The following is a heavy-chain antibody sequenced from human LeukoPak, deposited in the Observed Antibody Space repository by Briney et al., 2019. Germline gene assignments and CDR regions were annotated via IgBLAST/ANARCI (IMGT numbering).Heavy chain of an antibody. CDR2: ISYRGST. Sequence: SETLSLTCSVSGGSVASGSYYWSWIRQPPGKELEWIGYISYRGSTNYNPSLKSRVTISVDTSKNRFSLKLSTVTAADTAVYYCARRLNYFDSSGYYFDYWGLGTLVTVSS. D-gene: IGHD3-22*01. CDR1: GGSVASGSYY. V-gene: IGHV4-61*01. J-gene: IGHJ4*02. CDR3: ARRLNYFDSSGYYFDY.